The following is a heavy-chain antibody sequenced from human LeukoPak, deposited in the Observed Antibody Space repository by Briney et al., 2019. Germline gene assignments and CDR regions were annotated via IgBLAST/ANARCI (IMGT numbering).Heavy chain of an antibody. CDR3: AKGSKEVLFTRDHYMDV. CDR1: GFTFSSYG. Sequence: PGGSLRLSCAASGFTFSSYGMYWVRQAPGKGLEWVAFIRYDGSNKYYADSVKGRFTISRDNSKNTLYLQMNSLRAEDTAVYYCAKGSKEVLFTRDHYMDVWGKGTTVTISS. D-gene: IGHD3-3*01. V-gene: IGHV3-30*02. CDR2: IRYDGSNK. J-gene: IGHJ6*03.